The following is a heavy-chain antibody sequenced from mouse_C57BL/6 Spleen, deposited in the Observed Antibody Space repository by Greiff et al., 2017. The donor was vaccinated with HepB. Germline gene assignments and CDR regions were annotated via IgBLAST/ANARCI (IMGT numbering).Heavy chain of an antibody. CDR2: ISSGGSYT. CDR1: GFTFSSYG. D-gene: IGHD1-1*01. J-gene: IGHJ2*01. V-gene: IGHV5-6*02. Sequence: EVMLVESGGDLVKPGGSLKLSCAASGFTFSSYGMSWVRQTPDKRLEWVATISSGGSYTYYPDSVKGRFTISRDNAKNTLYLQLSSLKSEDTAMYYCARPYYGSSFYYFDYWGQGTTLTVSS. CDR3: ARPYYGSSFYYFDY.